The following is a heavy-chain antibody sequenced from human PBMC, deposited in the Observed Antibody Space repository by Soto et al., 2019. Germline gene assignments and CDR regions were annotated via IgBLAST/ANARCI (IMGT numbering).Heavy chain of an antibody. CDR2: ISGSGGST. CDR3: AKPGGVAAAGTDDAFDI. J-gene: IGHJ3*02. V-gene: IGHV3-23*01. Sequence: EVQLLESGGGLVQPGGSLRLSCAASGFTFSSYAMSWVRQAPGKGLEWVSAISGSGGSTYYADSVKGRFTISRDNSKNTLYLQMNSLRAEDTAVYYCAKPGGVAAAGTDDAFDIWGQGTMVTVSS. D-gene: IGHD6-13*01. CDR1: GFTFSSYA.